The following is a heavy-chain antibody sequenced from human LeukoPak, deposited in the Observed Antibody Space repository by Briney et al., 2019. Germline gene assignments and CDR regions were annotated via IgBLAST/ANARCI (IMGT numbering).Heavy chain of an antibody. V-gene: IGHV3-23*01. D-gene: IGHD6-19*01. Sequence: GGSLRLSCAASGFTFSSYAMSWVRQAPGKGLEWVSAISGSGGSTYYADSVKGRFTISRDNSKNTLYLQMNSLRAEDTAVYYCFYGGGIAVAGTGGTYYYGMDVWGQGTTVTVSS. CDR2: ISGSGGST. CDR1: GFTFSSYA. CDR3: FYGGGIAVAGTGGTYYYGMDV. J-gene: IGHJ6*02.